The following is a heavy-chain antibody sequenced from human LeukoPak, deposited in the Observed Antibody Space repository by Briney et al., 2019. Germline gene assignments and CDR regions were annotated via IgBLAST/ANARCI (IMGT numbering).Heavy chain of an antibody. J-gene: IGHJ3*02. CDR2: ISYDGSNK. D-gene: IGHD2-21*02. Sequence: GGSLRLSCAASGFIFSSYAMHWVRQAPGKGLEWVAVISYDGSNKYYADSVKGRFTISRDNSKNTLYLQMNSLRAEDTAVYYCARVPVYCGGDCYLDAFDIWGQGTMVTVSS. CDR1: GFIFSSYA. V-gene: IGHV3-30-3*01. CDR3: ARVPVYCGGDCYLDAFDI.